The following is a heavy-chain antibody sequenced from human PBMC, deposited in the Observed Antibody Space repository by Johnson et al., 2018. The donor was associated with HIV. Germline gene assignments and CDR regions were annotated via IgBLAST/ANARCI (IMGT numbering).Heavy chain of an antibody. CDR1: GFTFDDYG. J-gene: IGHJ3*02. D-gene: IGHD6-19*01. CDR3: AGVVSVAVAGSRQGAVGAFDM. CDR2: INWHGGST. Sequence: EKLVESGGGVVRPGGSLRLSCAASGFTFDDYGMSWVRQAPGKGLEWVSGINWHGGSTGYADSVKGRFTISRDNAKNSLYLHMNTLRAEDTALDYCAGVVSVAVAGSRQGAVGAFDMWGQGTMVTVSS. V-gene: IGHV3-20*04.